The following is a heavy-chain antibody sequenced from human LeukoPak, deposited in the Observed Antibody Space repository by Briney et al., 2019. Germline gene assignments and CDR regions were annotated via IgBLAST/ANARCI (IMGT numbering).Heavy chain of an antibody. J-gene: IGHJ4*02. CDR3: ARAPRGNTATTWDY. V-gene: IGHV4-34*01. Sequence: SETLSLTCAVYGGSFSDYYWSWIRQPPGKGLEWIGEINYSGSTNYNPSLKSRVTISVDTSKNQFSLKLSSVTAADTAVYYCARAPRGNTATTWDYWGQGILVTVSS. CDR2: INYSGST. D-gene: IGHD4-17*01. CDR1: GGSFSDYY.